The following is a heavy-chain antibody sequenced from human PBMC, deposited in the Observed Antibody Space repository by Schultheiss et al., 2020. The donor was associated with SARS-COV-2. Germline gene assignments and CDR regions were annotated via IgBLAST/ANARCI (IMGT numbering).Heavy chain of an antibody. CDR1: GYRFTSYW. Sequence: GESLKISCKGSGYRFTSYWIGWVLQMPGKGLEWMGIIYPGDSDTRYSLSFQGQVTISVDKSISTAYLQWSSLKASDTAIYYCARQGEYSYGYSFDYWGQGALVTVSS. V-gene: IGHV5-51*01. D-gene: IGHD5-18*01. CDR2: IYPGDSDT. CDR3: ARQGEYSYGYSFDY. J-gene: IGHJ4*02.